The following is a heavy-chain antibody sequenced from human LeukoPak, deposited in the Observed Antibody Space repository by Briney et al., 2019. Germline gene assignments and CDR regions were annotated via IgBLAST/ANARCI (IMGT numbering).Heavy chain of an antibody. J-gene: IGHJ5*02. D-gene: IGHD3-16*02. Sequence: GASVKVSCKASGGTFSSYAISWVRQAPGQGLEWMGGIIPIFGTANYAQKFQGRVTITADESTSTAYMELSSLRSEDTAVYYCARDRDRITFGGVIVPTLGWFDPWGQGTLVTVSS. CDR3: ARDRDRITFGGVIVPTLGWFDP. CDR2: IIPIFGTA. CDR1: GGTFSSYA. V-gene: IGHV1-69*13.